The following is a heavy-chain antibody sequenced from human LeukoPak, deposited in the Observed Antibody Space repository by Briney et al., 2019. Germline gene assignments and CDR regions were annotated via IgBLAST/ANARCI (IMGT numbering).Heavy chain of an antibody. D-gene: IGHD3-10*01. V-gene: IGHV3-30*02. CDR1: GFTFGSSG. J-gene: IGHJ6*02. CDR3: AKDRGSGGWPNYYYYGMDV. Sequence: GGSLRLSCAASGFTFGSSGMHWVRQAPGKGLEWVAFIRYDGSYKYYADSVRGRFTISRDNSKNTLYLQMNSLRAEDTAVYYCAKDRGSGGWPNYYYYGMDVWGQGTTVTVSS. CDR2: IRYDGSYK.